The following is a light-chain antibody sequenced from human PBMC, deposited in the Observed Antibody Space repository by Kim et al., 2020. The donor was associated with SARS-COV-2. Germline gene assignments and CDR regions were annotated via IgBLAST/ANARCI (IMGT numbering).Light chain of an antibody. Sequence: RVNISCSGSSSNIESNYVYWYQQLPGTAPKLLIYSKNQRPSGVPDRVSGSKSGTSASLAISGLRSEDEADYYCAAWDDSLSGSWVFGGGTQLTVL. J-gene: IGLJ3*02. CDR3: AAWDDSLSGSWV. CDR2: SKN. V-gene: IGLV1-47*02. CDR1: SSNIESNY.